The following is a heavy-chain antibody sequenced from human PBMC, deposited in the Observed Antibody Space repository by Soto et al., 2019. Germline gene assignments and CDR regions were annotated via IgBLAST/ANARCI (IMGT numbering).Heavy chain of an antibody. CDR1: GFTFSRHW. J-gene: IGHJ4*02. Sequence: PGGSLRLSCAAPGFTFSRHWMSWVRQAPGKGLEWVANINQDGGDQYYVDSVKGRFTISRDNAKNSLYLQMNSLRAEDTAVYYCARWARWGQGTLVTVSS. CDR3: ARWAR. CDR2: INQDGGDQ. V-gene: IGHV3-7*01.